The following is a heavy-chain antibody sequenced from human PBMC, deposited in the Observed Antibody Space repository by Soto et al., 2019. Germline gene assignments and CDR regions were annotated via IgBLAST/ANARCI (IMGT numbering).Heavy chain of an antibody. CDR2: MNPESRNT. CDR3: ARFVRHQLPTIDF. J-gene: IGHJ4*02. CDR1: GYTFTSYD. Sequence: QVQLVQSGAKVKEPGASVRVSCKASGYTFTSYDINWVRQATGQGLEWMGWMNPESRNTGYAQKFQGRVTMTRDTSMSTAYMELTSLRSEDTAVYYCARFVRHQLPTIDFWGQGTLVTVSS. V-gene: IGHV1-8*01. D-gene: IGHD2-2*01.